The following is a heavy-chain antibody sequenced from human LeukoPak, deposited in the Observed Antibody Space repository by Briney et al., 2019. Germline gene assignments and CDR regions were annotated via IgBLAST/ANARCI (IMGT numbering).Heavy chain of an antibody. CDR3: ARDPAEGHYYDSSGYTLDY. J-gene: IGHJ4*02. CDR2: ISAYNGNA. V-gene: IGHV1-18*01. Sequence: ASVKVCCKASGYTFTSYGISWVRQAPGQGLEWMGWISAYNGNANYEQKLQGRVTMTTDTSTSTAYMELRSLRSDDTAVYYCARDPAEGHYYDSSGYTLDYWGQGTLVTVSS. D-gene: IGHD3-22*01. CDR1: GYTFTSYG.